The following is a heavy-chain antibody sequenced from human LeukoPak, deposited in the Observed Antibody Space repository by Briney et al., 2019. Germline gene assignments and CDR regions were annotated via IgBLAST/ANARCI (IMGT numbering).Heavy chain of an antibody. D-gene: IGHD3-22*01. V-gene: IGHV3-33*01. J-gene: IGHJ3*02. CDR3: EREKYYYESSGCLGDAFDI. CDR1: GFTFSSYG. Sequence: PGRSLRLSCAASGFTFSSYGMHWVRQAPGKGLEWVAVIWCDGSNKYYADSVKGRFTISRDNSKNTLYLQMNSLRAEDTAVYYCEREKYYYESSGCLGDAFDIWGQGTIVTVSS. CDR2: IWCDGSNK.